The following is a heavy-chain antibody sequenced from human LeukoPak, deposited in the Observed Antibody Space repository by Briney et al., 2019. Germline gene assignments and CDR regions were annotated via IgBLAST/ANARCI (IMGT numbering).Heavy chain of an antibody. J-gene: IGHJ4*02. CDR3: AKDGAGSQSYCSSTSCYVDY. Sequence: PGGTLRLSCAASGFTFSSNGMSWVRQASGKGLEWVSALSGSGGSTYYADSVKGRFTISRDNSKNTLYLQMNSLRAEDTAVYYCAKDGAGSQSYCSSTSCYVDYWGQGTLVTVSS. V-gene: IGHV3-23*01. CDR2: LSGSGGST. D-gene: IGHD2-2*01. CDR1: GFTFSSNG.